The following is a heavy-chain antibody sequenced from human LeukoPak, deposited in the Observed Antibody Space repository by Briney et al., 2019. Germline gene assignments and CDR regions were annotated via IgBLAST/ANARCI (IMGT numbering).Heavy chain of an antibody. D-gene: IGHD1-1*01. CDR2: IIPIFDTA. J-gene: IGHJ5*02. CDR1: GGTFSSYG. Sequence: SVKVSCKASGGTFSSYGISWVRQAPRQGLEWMGGIIPIFDTAKYAQKLQGRVTITADESTSTAYMELSSLRSEDTAVYYCAKEGTTDNWFDPWGQGTLVTVSS. CDR3: AKEGTTDNWFDP. V-gene: IGHV1-69*13.